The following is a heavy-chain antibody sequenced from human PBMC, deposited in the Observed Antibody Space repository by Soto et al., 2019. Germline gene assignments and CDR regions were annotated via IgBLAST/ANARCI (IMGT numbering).Heavy chain of an antibody. CDR3: AKDMADDYCSSTSCSYGMDV. CDR2: ISWDGGST. CDR1: GFTFDDYT. J-gene: IGHJ6*02. Sequence: PGGSLRLSCAASGFTFDDYTMHWVRQAPGKGLEWVSLISWDGGSTYYADSVKGRFTISRDNSKNSLYLQMNSLRTEDTALYFCAKDMADDYCSSTSCSYGMDVWGQGTTVTVSS. D-gene: IGHD2-2*01. V-gene: IGHV3-43*01.